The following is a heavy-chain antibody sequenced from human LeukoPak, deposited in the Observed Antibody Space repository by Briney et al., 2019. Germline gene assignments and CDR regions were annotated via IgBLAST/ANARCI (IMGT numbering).Heavy chain of an antibody. Sequence: SETLSLTCTVSGGSFSSHYWSWIRQPPGKGLEWIGYIYYSGSTNYNPSLKSRVTISVDTSKNQFSLKLSSVTAADTAVYYCAREGTATFLFDYWGQGTLVTVSS. D-gene: IGHD1-1*01. CDR1: GGSFSSHY. J-gene: IGHJ4*02. V-gene: IGHV4-59*11. CDR2: IYYSGST. CDR3: AREGTATFLFDY.